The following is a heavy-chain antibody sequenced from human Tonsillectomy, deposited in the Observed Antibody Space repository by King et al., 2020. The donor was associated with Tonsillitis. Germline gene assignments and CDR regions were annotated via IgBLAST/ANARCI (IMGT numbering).Heavy chain of an antibody. V-gene: IGHV4-30-4*01. D-gene: IGHD3-10*01. CDR3: ARGPRGWFDT. J-gene: IGHJ5*02. Sequence: VQLQESGPGLVKASQTLSLTCTVSGGSVSSGAHYWSWIRQPPGKGLEWIGNIYYSGSTYYTPSLKSRVTISVDTSKNQFSLNLSSVTAADTAVYYCARGPRGWFDTWGQGTLVTVSS. CDR1: GGSVSSGAHY. CDR2: IYYSGST.